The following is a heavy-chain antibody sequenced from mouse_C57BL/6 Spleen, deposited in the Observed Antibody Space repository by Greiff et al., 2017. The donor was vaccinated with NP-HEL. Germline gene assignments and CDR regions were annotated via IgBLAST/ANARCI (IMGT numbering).Heavy chain of an antibody. J-gene: IGHJ2*01. V-gene: IGHV3-6*01. Sequence: EVKLVESGPGLVKPSQSLSLTCSVTGYSITSGYSWNWIRQFPGNKLEWMGYISYDGSNNYNPSLKNRISITRDTSKNQFFLKLNSVTTEDPATYYCARAGYSKGFDYWGQGTTLTVSS. D-gene: IGHD2-5*01. CDR2: ISYDGSN. CDR1: GYSITSGYS. CDR3: ARAGYSKGFDY.